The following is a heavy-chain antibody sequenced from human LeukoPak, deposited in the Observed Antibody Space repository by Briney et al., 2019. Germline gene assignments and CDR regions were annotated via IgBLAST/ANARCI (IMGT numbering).Heavy chain of an antibody. D-gene: IGHD3-16*02. CDR3: ARLDDYVWGSYRYAFDI. CDR1: GVSISSYY. Sequence: PSETLSFTCTVSGVSISSYYWSWIRQPPGKGLEWIGYIYYSGSTNYNPSLKSRVTISVDTSKNQCSLKLSSVTAADTAVYYCARLDDYVWGSYRYAFDIWGQGTMVTVSS. J-gene: IGHJ3*02. CDR2: IYYSGST. V-gene: IGHV4-59*08.